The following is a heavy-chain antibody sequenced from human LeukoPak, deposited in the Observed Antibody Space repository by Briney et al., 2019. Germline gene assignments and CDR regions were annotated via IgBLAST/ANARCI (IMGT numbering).Heavy chain of an antibody. CDR2: ISSSSSYI. J-gene: IGHJ4*02. Sequence: GGSLRLSCAASGFTFSSYSMNWVRQAPGKGLEWVSSISSSSSYIYYADSVKGRFTISRDHAKNSLYLHMNGLSAEDTAVYYCARDNLDYYYGSGSYYSYWGQGTLVTVSS. V-gene: IGHV3-21*01. CDR3: ARDNLDYYYGSGSYYSY. CDR1: GFTFSSYS. D-gene: IGHD3-10*01.